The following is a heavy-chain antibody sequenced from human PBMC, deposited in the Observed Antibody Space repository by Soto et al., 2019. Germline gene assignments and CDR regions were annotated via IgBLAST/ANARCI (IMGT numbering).Heavy chain of an antibody. CDR1: GGSISSYY. D-gene: IGHD5-12*01. V-gene: IGHV4-59*01. J-gene: IGHJ4*02. CDR3: ARGGYSGYAAYFDY. Sequence: SETLSLTCAVSGGSISSYYWSWIRQPPGKGLEWIGYIYYSGSTNYNPSLKSRVTISVDTSKNQFSLKLSSVTAADTAMYYCARGGYSGYAAYFDYWGQGTLVTVSS. CDR2: IYYSGST.